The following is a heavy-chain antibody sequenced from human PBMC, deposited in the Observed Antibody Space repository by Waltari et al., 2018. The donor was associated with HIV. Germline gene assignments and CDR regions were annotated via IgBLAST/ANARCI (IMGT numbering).Heavy chain of an antibody. J-gene: IGHJ4*02. CDR1: GASVNAHY. Sequence: QVQLRQWGAGLLKPSETLSLTRAVYGASVNAHYWAWIRQSPDKGLEWIGENEHNGETNYNPSFKTRVTISLDRSKNLVSLKLKSATAADTAVYFCVRGLGSRPFYRSYEPWGQGTLVTVSS. CDR2: NEHNGET. CDR3: VRGLGSRPFYRSYEP. V-gene: IGHV4-34*01. D-gene: IGHD3-16*01.